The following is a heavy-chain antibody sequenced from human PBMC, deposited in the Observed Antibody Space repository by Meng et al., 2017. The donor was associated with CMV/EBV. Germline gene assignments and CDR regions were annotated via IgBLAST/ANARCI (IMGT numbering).Heavy chain of an antibody. V-gene: IGHV3-23*01. CDR3: ATLVLLWFGESLQRGADHDY. D-gene: IGHD3-10*01. Sequence: ETLSLTCAASGLTFSSYAMSWVRQAPGKGLEWVSAISGSGGSTYYADSVKGRFTISRDNSKNTLYLQMNSLRAEDTAVYYCATLVLLWFGESLQRGADHDYWGQGTLVTVSS. CDR2: ISGSGGST. CDR1: GLTFSSYA. J-gene: IGHJ4*02.